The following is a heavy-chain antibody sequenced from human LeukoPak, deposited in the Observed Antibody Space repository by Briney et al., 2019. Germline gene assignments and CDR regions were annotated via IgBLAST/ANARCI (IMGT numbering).Heavy chain of an antibody. CDR2: IRSKANSYAT. CDR3: TSRPLLSYYGSGRTRSDY. D-gene: IGHD3-10*01. Sequence: GGSLKLSCAASGFTFSGSAMHWVRQASGKGLEWVGRIRSKANSYATAYAASVKGRFTISRDDSKNTTYLQMNSLKTEDTAVYYCTSRPLLSYYGSGRTRSDYWGQGTLVTVSS. CDR1: GFTFSGSA. J-gene: IGHJ4*02. V-gene: IGHV3-73*01.